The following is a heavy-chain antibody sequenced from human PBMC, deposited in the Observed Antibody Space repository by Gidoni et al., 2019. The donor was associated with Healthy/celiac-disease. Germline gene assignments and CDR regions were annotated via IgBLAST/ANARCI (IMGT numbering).Heavy chain of an antibody. CDR2: ISGSGGST. V-gene: IGHV3-23*01. Sequence: EVQLLESGGGLVQPGGSLRLSCAASGFTLSSYAMGWVRQAPGKGLDWVSAISGSGGSTYYADSVKGRFTISRDNSKNTLYLQMNSLRAEDTAVYYCAKRGFEQLAPFDYWGQGTLVTVSS. D-gene: IGHD6-6*01. J-gene: IGHJ4*02. CDR3: AKRGFEQLAPFDY. CDR1: GFTLSSYA.